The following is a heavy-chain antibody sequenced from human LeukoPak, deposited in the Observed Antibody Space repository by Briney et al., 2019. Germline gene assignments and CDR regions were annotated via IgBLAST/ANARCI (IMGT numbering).Heavy chain of an antibody. J-gene: IGHJ4*02. CDR3: ARELLGHGYNSGDFDY. Sequence: QAGGSLRLSCAASGFTVSSNYMSWVRQAPGKGLEWVANIKQDGNEKYYVDSVKGRFTISRDNAKNSLYLQMNSLRAEDTAVYYCARELLGHGYNSGDFDYWGQGTLVTVSS. V-gene: IGHV3-7*01. CDR1: GFTVSSNY. CDR2: IKQDGNEK. D-gene: IGHD5-24*01.